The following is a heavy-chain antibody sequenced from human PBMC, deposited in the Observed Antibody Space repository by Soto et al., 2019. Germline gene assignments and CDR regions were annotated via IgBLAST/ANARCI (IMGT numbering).Heavy chain of an antibody. CDR3: ARDKTVVVVAATPDFDY. V-gene: IGHV1-18*01. CDR1: GYTFTSYG. J-gene: IGHJ4*02. Sequence: QVQLVQSGAEVKKPGASVKVSCKASGYTFTSYGVSWVRQAPGQGLEWMGWISAYNGNTNYAQKLQGRVTKTTDTYTSTAYMELRSLRSDDTAVYCCARDKTVVVVAATPDFDYWGQGTLVTVSS. D-gene: IGHD2-15*01. CDR2: ISAYNGNT.